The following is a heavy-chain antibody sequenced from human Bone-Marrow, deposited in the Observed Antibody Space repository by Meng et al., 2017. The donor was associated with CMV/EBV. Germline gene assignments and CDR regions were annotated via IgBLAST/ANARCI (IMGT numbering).Heavy chain of an antibody. J-gene: IGHJ4*02. CDR3: ARDRNRDGYNSPLNY. CDR2: INPNSGGT. V-gene: IGHV1-2*02. Sequence: ASVKVSCKASGYTFTGYYMHWVRQAPGQGLEWMGWINPNSGGTNYAQKFQGRVTMTRDTSISTAYMELSRLRSDDTAVYYCARDRNRDGYNSPLNYWGEGTLVTASS. D-gene: IGHD5-24*01. CDR1: GYTFTGYY.